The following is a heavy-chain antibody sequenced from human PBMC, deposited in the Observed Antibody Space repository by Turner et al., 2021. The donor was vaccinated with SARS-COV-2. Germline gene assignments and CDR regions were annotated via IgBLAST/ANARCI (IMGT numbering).Heavy chain of an antibody. V-gene: IGHV4-39*01. CDR3: VRYVSAAAAADTARMDY. Sequence: VAASVTISLTCTVSGGSISSSSYYWGWIRQPPGKGLEWIGSIYYSGSTYYNPSLKSRVTIFVDTSKNQLSLKLSSVTAALTSVHFCVRYVSAAAAADTARMDYWGQGTLVTVSS. CDR2: IYYSGST. D-gene: IGHD6-13*01. J-gene: IGHJ4*02. CDR1: GGSISSSSYY.